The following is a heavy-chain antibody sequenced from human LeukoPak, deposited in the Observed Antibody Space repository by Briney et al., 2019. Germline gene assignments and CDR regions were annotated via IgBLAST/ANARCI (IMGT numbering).Heavy chain of an antibody. CDR2: ISGSGSYI. Sequence: GGSLRLSCAASGFIFSSYAMNRVRQAPGKGLEWVSSISGSGSYIHYADSMKGRFTISRDNAKKSVYLHMSRLRAEDTAVYYCARGLGSGDYVANAFDFWGRGTTVSVS. J-gene: IGHJ3*01. CDR3: ARGLGSGDYVANAFDF. V-gene: IGHV3-21*01. CDR1: GFIFSSYA. D-gene: IGHD4-17*01.